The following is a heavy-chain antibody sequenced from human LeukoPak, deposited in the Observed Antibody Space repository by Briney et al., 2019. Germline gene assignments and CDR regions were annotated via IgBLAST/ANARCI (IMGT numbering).Heavy chain of an antibody. V-gene: IGHV3-9*01. Sequence: GGSLRLSCAASGFTFDDYAMPWVRQAPGKGLEWVSGISWNSGSIGYADSVKGRFTISRDNAKNSLYLQMNSLRAEDTALYYCAKDIGYYDSSGYYDYWGQGTLVTVFS. CDR3: AKDIGYYDSSGYYDY. CDR2: ISWNSGSI. D-gene: IGHD3-22*01. J-gene: IGHJ4*02. CDR1: GFTFDDYA.